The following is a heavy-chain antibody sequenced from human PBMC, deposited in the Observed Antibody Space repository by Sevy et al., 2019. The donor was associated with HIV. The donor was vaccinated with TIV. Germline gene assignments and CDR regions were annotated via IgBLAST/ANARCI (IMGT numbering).Heavy chain of an antibody. D-gene: IGHD2-2*01. CDR2: ISSGSSFI. CDR3: ARVGLGDCSGTNCSPNDY. Sequence: GGSLRLSCAASGFSISGYTMNWVRQAPGKGLEWVSSISSGSSFIYYADSLKGRFTISRDNARNLLDLQMNSLRVEDTAVYYCARVGLGDCSGTNCSPNDYWGQGTLVTVSS. CDR1: GFSISGYT. J-gene: IGHJ4*02. V-gene: IGHV3-21*01.